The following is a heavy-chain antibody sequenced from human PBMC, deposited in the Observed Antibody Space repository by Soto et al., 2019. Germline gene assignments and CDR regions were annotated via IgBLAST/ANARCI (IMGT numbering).Heavy chain of an antibody. D-gene: IGHD3-10*02. Sequence: GPVKVSCKASGYSLTSYYMHWVRRAPGQGLEWMGITNPSDGSTNYARKFQGRVTMTSDTSTSTVYMEMSSLRSEDTAMYYCARSYVTSRPIDFWGQGTLVTVSS. J-gene: IGHJ4*02. V-gene: IGHV1-46*01. CDR1: GYSLTSYY. CDR2: TNPSDGST. CDR3: ARSYVTSRPIDF.